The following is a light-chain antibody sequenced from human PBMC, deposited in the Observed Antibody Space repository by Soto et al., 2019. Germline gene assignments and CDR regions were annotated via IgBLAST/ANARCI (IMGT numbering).Light chain of an antibody. J-gene: IGKJ2*01. V-gene: IGKV1-5*01. CDR1: QSISSW. Sequence: DIQMTQSPSTLSASVGDRVTITCRASQSISSWLAWYQQKPGKAPKLLIYDASSLESGVPSRFSGSGSGTEFTLTISSLQSFFYGTYDHQDQHT. CDR2: DAS. CDR3: QDQHT.